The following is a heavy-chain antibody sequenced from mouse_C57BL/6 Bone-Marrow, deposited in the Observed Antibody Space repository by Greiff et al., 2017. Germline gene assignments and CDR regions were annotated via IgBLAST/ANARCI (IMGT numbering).Heavy chain of an antibody. D-gene: IGHD1-1*01. Sequence: QVQLQQPGAELVKPGASVKLSCKASGYTFTSYWMHWVKQRPGQGLEWIGMIHPNSGSTNYNEKFKSKATLTVDKSSSTAYMQLSSLTSEDSAVYYCARNHDYGSSYWYFDVWGTGTTVTVSS. CDR1: GYTFTSYW. J-gene: IGHJ1*03. CDR2: IHPNSGST. CDR3: ARNHDYGSSYWYFDV. V-gene: IGHV1-64*01.